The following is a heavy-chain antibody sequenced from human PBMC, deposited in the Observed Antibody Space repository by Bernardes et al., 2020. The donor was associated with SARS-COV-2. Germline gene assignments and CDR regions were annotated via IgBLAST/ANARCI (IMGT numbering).Heavy chain of an antibody. J-gene: IGHJ4*02. CDR2: ISYDGSNK. CDR3: ARTWLSLLWFGEYYFDY. D-gene: IGHD3-10*01. Sequence: GGSLRLSCAASGFTFSSYAMHWVRQAPGKGLEWVAVISYDGSNKYYADSVKGRFTISRDNSKNTLYLQMNSLRAEDTAVYYCARTWLSLLWFGEYYFDYWGQGTLVTVSS. CDR1: GFTFSSYA. V-gene: IGHV3-30-3*01.